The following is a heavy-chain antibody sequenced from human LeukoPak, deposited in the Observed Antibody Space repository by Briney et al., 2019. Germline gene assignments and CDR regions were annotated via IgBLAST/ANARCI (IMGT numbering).Heavy chain of an antibody. CDR3: ARTLWFGELPRY. Sequence: GGPLRLSCAASGFTFSDYYMSWIRQAPGKGLEWVSYISSSGSTIYYADSVKGRFTISRDNAKNSLYLQMNSLRAEDTAVYYCARTLWFGELPRYWGQGTLVTVSS. CDR2: ISSSGSTI. J-gene: IGHJ4*02. CDR1: GFTFSDYY. V-gene: IGHV3-11*01. D-gene: IGHD3-10*01.